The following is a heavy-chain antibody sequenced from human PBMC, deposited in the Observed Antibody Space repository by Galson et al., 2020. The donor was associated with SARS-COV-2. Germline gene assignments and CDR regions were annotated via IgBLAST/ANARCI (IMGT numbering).Heavy chain of an antibody. D-gene: IGHD1-26*01. CDR1: GFTFSGSA. CDR3: TRNVVGGSVGGFFDL. J-gene: IGHJ2*01. CDR2: IRSKANSYAP. Sequence: GGSLRLSCAGSGFTFSGSAMHWVRQASGKGLEWVGLIRSKANSYAPAYAASVKGRFTISRDDSKNTAYLQMNSLKTEDTAVYLCTRNVVGGSVGGFFDLWGRGTLVTVSS. V-gene: IGHV3-73*01.